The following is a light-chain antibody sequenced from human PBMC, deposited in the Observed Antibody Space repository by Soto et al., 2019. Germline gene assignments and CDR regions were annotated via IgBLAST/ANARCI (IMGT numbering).Light chain of an antibody. V-gene: IGKV1-39*01. CDR3: QESYSTPTT. J-gene: IGKJ1*01. CDR1: QSIGTS. Sequence: DIPMTQSPSSLSASIRDNVTIAFRASQSIGTSLNWYQQKPGKAPKLLIYAASRLQSGVPSKFSGSGSGTDFTLTITGLHPEDIATYFCQESYSTPTTFGQGTKVDIK. CDR2: AAS.